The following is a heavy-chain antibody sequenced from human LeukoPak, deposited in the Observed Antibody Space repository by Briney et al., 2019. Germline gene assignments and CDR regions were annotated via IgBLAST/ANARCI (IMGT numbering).Heavy chain of an antibody. Sequence: PSETLSLTCTVSGGSISSYYWSWIRQPAGKGLEWIGRIYTSGSTNYNPSLKSRVTMSVDTSKNQFSQKLSSVTAADTAVYYCARDEYYYGSGSYHYWGQGTLVTVSS. V-gene: IGHV4-4*07. D-gene: IGHD3-10*01. CDR3: ARDEYYYGSGSYHY. CDR2: IYTSGST. CDR1: GGSISSYY. J-gene: IGHJ4*02.